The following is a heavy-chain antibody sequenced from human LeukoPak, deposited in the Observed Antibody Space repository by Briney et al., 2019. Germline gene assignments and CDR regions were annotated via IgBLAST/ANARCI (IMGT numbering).Heavy chain of an antibody. J-gene: IGHJ4*02. V-gene: IGHV3-48*03. CDR2: ISSSASAI. CDR1: GYPFSSYE. CDR3: AKEPGYGSGSHYTYFDY. Sequence: GGSLRLSCAGSGYPFSSYEMNWVRQGPGKGLEWVSYISSSASAIYYADSVKGRFTISRDNSKNTLYLQMNSLRVEDTAVYYCAKEPGYGSGSHYTYFDYWGQGNLVTVSS. D-gene: IGHD3-10*01.